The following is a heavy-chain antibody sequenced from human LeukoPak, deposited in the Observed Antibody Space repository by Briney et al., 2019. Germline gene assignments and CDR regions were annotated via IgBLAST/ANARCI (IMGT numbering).Heavy chain of an antibody. CDR2: IYYSGST. D-gene: IGHD2-2*01. V-gene: IGHV4-59*01. Sequence: KASETLSFTCTVSGGSISSYYWSWIRQPPGKGLEWIGYIYYSGSTNYNPSLKSRVTISVDTSKNQFSLKLSSVTAADTAVYYCARVYQDIVVVPAATKQKNYYYYYMDVWGKGTTVTVSS. CDR3: ARVYQDIVVVPAATKQKNYYYYYMDV. CDR1: GGSISSYY. J-gene: IGHJ6*03.